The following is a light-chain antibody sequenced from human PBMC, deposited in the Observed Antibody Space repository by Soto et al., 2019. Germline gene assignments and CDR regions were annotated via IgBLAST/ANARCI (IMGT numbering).Light chain of an antibody. V-gene: IGKV3-15*01. CDR3: QQYNNWPRT. CDR1: QSISGN. J-gene: IGKJ1*01. CDR2: GAS. Sequence: EIVMTQSPATLSVSPGERATLSCRASQSISGNLAWYQQKPGQAPRLLIYGASTRATGIPARFSGSGSGTEFTLTISSLQSEDWAVYYCQQYNNWPRTFGQGTKVEIK.